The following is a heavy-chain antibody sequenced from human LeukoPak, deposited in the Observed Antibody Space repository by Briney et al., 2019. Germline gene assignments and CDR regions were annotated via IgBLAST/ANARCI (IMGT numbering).Heavy chain of an antibody. CDR1: GYTVTGRY. V-gene: IGHV1-2*02. Sequence: GAAVKVSCKASGYTVTGRYLHWVRQAPGQGLEWMGWINPNSGGTNYAQKFQGRVTMTRDTSINTAYMELNSLTSDDTAMYYCAKDAYSGFTSSYNMDSWGQGTLVTASS. D-gene: IGHD5-18*01. J-gene: IGHJ4*02. CDR3: AKDAYSGFTSSYNMDS. CDR2: INPNSGGT.